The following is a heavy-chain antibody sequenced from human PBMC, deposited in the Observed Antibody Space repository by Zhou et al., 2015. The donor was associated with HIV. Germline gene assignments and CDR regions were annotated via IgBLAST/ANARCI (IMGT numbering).Heavy chain of an antibody. V-gene: IGHV1-69*06. CDR3: AKSSGDYEYAFEI. D-gene: IGHD3-22*01. J-gene: IGHJ3*02. Sequence: QVQLVQSGAEVKRPGSSVKVSCKASGDSFSNYAVSWLRQAPGQGPEWMGAIIPTFNTPNYAQNFQGRVTISADKSTSTVYMELSNLRSEDAAVYYCAKSSGDYEYAFEIWGQGTKV. CDR2: IIPTFNTP. CDR1: GDSFSNYA.